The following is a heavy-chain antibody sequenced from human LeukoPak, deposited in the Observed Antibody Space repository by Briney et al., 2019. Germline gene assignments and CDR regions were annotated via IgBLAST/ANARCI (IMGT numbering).Heavy chain of an antibody. J-gene: IGHJ4*02. CDR1: GFTFSSYW. D-gene: IGHD1-14*01. Sequence: GGSLRLSCAASGFTFSSYWMHWVRQAPGKGLVWVSRINSDGSSTSYADSVKGRFTISRDNAKNTLYLQMNSLRAEDTAVYYCARVIRKGVIDYWGQGTLVTVSS. V-gene: IGHV3-74*01. CDR2: INSDGSST. CDR3: ARVIRKGVIDY.